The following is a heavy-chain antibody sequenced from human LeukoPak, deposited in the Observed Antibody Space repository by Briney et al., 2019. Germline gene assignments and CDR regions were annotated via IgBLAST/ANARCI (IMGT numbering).Heavy chain of an antibody. CDR2: MNPNSGNT. Sequence: GASVKVSCKVSGYTLTVLSMHWVRQATGQGLEWMGWMNPNSGNTGYAQKFQGRVTITRNTSISTAYMELSSLRSEDTAVYYCARVSMAGTTIDWFDPWGQGTLVTVSS. D-gene: IGHD1-1*01. CDR3: ARVSMAGTTIDWFDP. V-gene: IGHV1-8*03. CDR1: GYTLTVLS. J-gene: IGHJ5*02.